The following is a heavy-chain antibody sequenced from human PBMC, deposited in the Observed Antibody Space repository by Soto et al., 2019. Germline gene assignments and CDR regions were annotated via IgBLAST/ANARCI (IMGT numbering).Heavy chain of an antibody. V-gene: IGHV3-7*04. CDR1: GFIFSSYW. J-gene: IGHJ6*02. Sequence: EVQLVESGGGLVQPGGSLRLSCAASGFIFSSYWMSWVRQAPGKGLEWVANIKQDGSEKYYVDSVKGRFTISRDNAKNSLYLQMNSLRAEDTAVYYCARVYRLGGMDVWGQGTTVTVSS. CDR2: IKQDGSEK. CDR3: ARVYRLGGMDV.